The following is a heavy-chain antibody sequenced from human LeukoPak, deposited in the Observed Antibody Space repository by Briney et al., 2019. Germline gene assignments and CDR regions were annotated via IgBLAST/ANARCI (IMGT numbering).Heavy chain of an antibody. D-gene: IGHD2-21*01. CDR2: MNGYGTST. CDR3: TRNWWGSLDY. CDR1: GFSFSTYW. Sequence: PGGSLRLSCAASGFSFSTYWMPWVRQAPGKGLVYLSHMNGYGTSTLYAPSVKGRLTISRDNAKNPLYLQMNSLRAEDTAVYYCTRNWWGSLDYWGQGALITVSS. V-gene: IGHV3-74*01. J-gene: IGHJ4*02.